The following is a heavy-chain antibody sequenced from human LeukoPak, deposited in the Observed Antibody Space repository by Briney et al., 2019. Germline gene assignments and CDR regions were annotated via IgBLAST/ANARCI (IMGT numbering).Heavy chain of an antibody. CDR3: ASIMIVVVRVFDY. J-gene: IGHJ4*02. CDR2: ISGSGGST. D-gene: IGHD3-22*01. V-gene: IGHV3-23*01. Sequence: GGSLRLSSAACGFTFRSYDMSWVRQAPGKGLEWVSAISGSGGSTYYADSVKGRFTISRDNSKNTLYLQMNSLRAEDTAVYYCASIMIVVVRVFDYWGQGTLVTVSS. CDR1: GFTFRSYD.